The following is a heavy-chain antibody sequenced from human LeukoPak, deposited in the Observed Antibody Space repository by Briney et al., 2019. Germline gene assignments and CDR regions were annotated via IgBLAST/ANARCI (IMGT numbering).Heavy chain of an antibody. J-gene: IGHJ4*02. D-gene: IGHD3-22*01. V-gene: IGHV1-2*02. CDR2: INPNSGGT. Sequence: ASVKVSCKASGYTFTGYYMHWVRQAPGQGLEWMGWINPNSGGTNYAQKFQGRVTMTRDTSISTAYMELSRLRSDDTAVYYCARVAGYYDSSGYYTYWGQGTLVTVSS. CDR1: GYTFTGYY. CDR3: ARVAGYYDSSGYYTY.